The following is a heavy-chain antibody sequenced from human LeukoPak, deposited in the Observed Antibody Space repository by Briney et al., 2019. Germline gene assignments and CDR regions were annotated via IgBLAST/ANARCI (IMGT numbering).Heavy chain of an antibody. CDR3: ARGIQSWYVFGMDV. CDR2: IIPIFGTA. Sequence: GASVKVSCTASGGTFSSYAISWVRQAPGQGLEWMGGIIPIFGTANYAQKFQGRVTITADESTSTAYMELSSLRSEDTAVYYCARGIQSWYVFGMDVWGQGTTVTVSS. V-gene: IGHV1-69*13. J-gene: IGHJ6*02. D-gene: IGHD6-13*01. CDR1: GGTFSSYA.